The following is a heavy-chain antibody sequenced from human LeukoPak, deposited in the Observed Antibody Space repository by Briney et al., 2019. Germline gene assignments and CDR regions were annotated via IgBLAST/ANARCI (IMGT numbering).Heavy chain of an antibody. CDR3: ARDLSGYVDY. Sequence: TGGSLRLSCAASGFTFSSYAMHWVRQAPGKGLEWVAVISYDGSNKYYADSVKGRFTISRDNSKNTLYLQMNSLRVEDTAVYYCARDLSGYVDYWGQGTLVTVSS. CDR1: GFTFSSYA. V-gene: IGHV3-30*04. J-gene: IGHJ4*02. D-gene: IGHD3-9*01. CDR2: ISYDGSNK.